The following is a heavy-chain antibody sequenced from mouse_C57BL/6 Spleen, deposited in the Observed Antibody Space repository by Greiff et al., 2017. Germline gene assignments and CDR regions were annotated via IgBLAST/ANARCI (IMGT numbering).Heavy chain of an antibody. J-gene: IGHJ3*01. Sequence: EVQLKQSGPELVKPGASVKISCKASGYTFTDYYMNWVKQSHGKSLEWIGDINPNNGGTSYNQKFKGKATLTVDKSSSTAYMELRSLTSEDSAVYYCARNYGSFAYWGQGTLVTVSA. CDR2: INPNNGGT. V-gene: IGHV1-26*01. CDR3: ARNYGSFAY. D-gene: IGHD1-1*01. CDR1: GYTFTDYY.